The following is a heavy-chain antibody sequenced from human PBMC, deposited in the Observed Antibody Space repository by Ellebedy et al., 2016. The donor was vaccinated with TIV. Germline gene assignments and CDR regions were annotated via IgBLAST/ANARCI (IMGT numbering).Heavy chain of an antibody. CDR3: TRGPSGGYFDY. CDR2: ISAYNGDT. D-gene: IGHD3-10*01. J-gene: IGHJ4*02. CDR1: GFLFDAYG. Sequence: AASVKVSCKASGFLFDAYGISWARQAPGQGLEWMGWISAYNGDTIYAHHFKGRLIMTTDTSTATAFMELRSRTSDDTAVYYCTRGPSGGYFDYWGQGTLVPVSS. V-gene: IGHV1-18*04.